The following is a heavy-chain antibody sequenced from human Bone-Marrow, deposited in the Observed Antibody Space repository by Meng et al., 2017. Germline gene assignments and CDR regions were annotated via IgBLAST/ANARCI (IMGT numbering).Heavy chain of an antibody. D-gene: IGHD4-23*01. J-gene: IGHJ4*02. CDR3: ARRVNGGKAFDY. V-gene: IGHV5-51*01. Sequence: GGSLRLSCKGSGYTLTSYWIGWVRQMPGKGLEWMGIIYPGDSDTRYSPSFQGQVTISAEKSISTAYLQWSSLRASDTAIYYCARRVNGGKAFDYWGQGTLVTVSS. CDR1: GYTLTSYW. CDR2: IYPGDSDT.